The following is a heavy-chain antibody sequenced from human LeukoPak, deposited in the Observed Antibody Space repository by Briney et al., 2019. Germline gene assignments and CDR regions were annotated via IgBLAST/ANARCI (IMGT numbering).Heavy chain of an antibody. Sequence: HTGGTLRLSCAASGFTFSSYGMSWVRQAPGKGLEWVSAISGSGGSTYYADSVKGRFTISRDNSKNTLFLQMNSLRAEDTAVYYCAKGYYGSGSYGWFDYWGQGTLVTVSS. CDR3: AKGYYGSGSYGWFDY. V-gene: IGHV3-23*01. CDR2: ISGSGGST. D-gene: IGHD3-10*01. J-gene: IGHJ4*02. CDR1: GFTFSSYG.